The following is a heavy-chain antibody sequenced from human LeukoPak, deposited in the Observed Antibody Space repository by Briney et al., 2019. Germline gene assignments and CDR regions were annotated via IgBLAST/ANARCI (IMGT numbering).Heavy chain of an antibody. CDR2: IYHSGST. D-gene: IGHD6-13*01. CDR3: ARDVPRSARAAAGGYNWFDP. J-gene: IGHJ5*02. V-gene: IGHV4-30-2*01. Sequence: SQTLSLTCAVSGGSISSGGYSWSWIRQPPGKGLEWIGYIYHSGSTYYNPSLKSRVTMSVDTSKNQFSLKLSSVTAADTAVYYCARDVPRSARAAAGGYNWFDPWGQGTLVTVSS. CDR1: GGSISSGGYS.